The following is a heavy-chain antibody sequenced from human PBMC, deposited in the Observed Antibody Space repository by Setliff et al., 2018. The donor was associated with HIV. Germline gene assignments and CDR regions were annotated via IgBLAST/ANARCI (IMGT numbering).Heavy chain of an antibody. D-gene: IGHD6-13*01. CDR2: ISSSSTYI. CDR3: VKGYTSTWGPFDY. CDR1: GFTFSSYV. V-gene: IGHV3-21*04. J-gene: IGHJ4*02. Sequence: GGSLRLSCAASGFTFSSYVMTWVRQAPGKGLEWVSSISSSSTYIYYADSVKGRFTISRDNTKNSLYLQMNSLRAEDTAVYYCVKGYTSTWGPFDYWGQGTLVTVSS.